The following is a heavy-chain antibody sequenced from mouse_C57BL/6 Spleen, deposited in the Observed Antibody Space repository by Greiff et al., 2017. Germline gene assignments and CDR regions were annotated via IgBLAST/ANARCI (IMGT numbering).Heavy chain of an antibody. D-gene: IGHD2-4*01. CDR3: ARSRDYDGYYFDY. Sequence: QVQLKESGAELVKPGASVKISCKASGYAFSSYWMNWVKQRPGKGLEWIGQIYPGDGDTNYNGKFKGKATLTADKSSSTAYMQLSSLTSEDSAVYFCARSRDYDGYYFDYWGQGTTLTVSS. J-gene: IGHJ2*01. CDR2: IYPGDGDT. CDR1: GYAFSSYW. V-gene: IGHV1-80*01.